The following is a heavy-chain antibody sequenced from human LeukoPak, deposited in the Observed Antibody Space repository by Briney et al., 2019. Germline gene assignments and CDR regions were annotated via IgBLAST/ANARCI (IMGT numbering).Heavy chain of an antibody. CDR3: ARGPNSSSYYYYYMDV. CDR1: GFTFSSYW. J-gene: IGHJ6*03. V-gene: IGHV3-7*01. CDR2: IKQDGSEK. Sequence: TGGSLRLSCAASGFTFSSYWMSWVRQAPGKGLEWVANIKQDGSEKYYVDSVKGRFTISRDNAKNSLYLQMNSLRAEDTAVYYCARGPNSSSYYYYYMDVWGKGTTVTISS. D-gene: IGHD6-13*01.